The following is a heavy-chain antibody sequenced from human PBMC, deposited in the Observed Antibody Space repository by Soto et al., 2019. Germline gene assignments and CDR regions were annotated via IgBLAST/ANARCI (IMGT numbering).Heavy chain of an antibody. CDR1: ADTFTRYV. CDR2: INAGNGNT. CDR3: ATSTIDTSTWKQYFYGMDV. Sequence: GASVKVSCKASADTFTRYVIHWVRQAPGQRLEWMGWINAGNGNTKYSQNFQGRVTITRDASASTAYMELSSLRSQDTAVYYCATSTIDTSTWKQYFYGMDVWGKGSTVTVSS. V-gene: IGHV1-3*01. J-gene: IGHJ6*04. D-gene: IGHD6-13*01.